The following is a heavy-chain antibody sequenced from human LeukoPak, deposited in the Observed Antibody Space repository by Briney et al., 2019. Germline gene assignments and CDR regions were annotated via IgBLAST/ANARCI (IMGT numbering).Heavy chain of an antibody. J-gene: IGHJ5*02. D-gene: IGHD2-2*02. CDR1: GYSFTSYW. CDR3: ARQPHYCCSTSCYTENWFDP. Sequence: GESLKISCKGSGYSFTSYWIGWVRQMPGKGLEWMGIIYPGDSDTRYSPSFQGQVTISADKSISTAYLQWSSLKASDTAMYYCARQPHYCCSTSCYTENWFDPWGQGTLVTVSS. V-gene: IGHV5-51*01. CDR2: IYPGDSDT.